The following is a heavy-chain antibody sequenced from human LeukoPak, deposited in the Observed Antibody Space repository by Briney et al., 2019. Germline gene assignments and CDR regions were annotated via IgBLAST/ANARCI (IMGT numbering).Heavy chain of an antibody. V-gene: IGHV1-8*01. CDR2: IDPTNQNT. Sequence: ASVRVSCKASGYTFTTHDINWVRQAPGEGLEWMGWIDPTNQNTYYAQTFQGRVTMTRNTSIRTTYMELSSLRSEDTAVYYCARGALLWFGELFDVWGQGTLIAVSS. D-gene: IGHD3-10*01. CDR1: GYTFTTHD. J-gene: IGHJ3*01. CDR3: ARGALLWFGELFDV.